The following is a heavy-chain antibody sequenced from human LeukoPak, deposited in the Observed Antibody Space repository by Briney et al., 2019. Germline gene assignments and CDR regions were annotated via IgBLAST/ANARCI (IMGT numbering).Heavy chain of an antibody. J-gene: IGHJ4*02. V-gene: IGHV3-33*06. CDR1: GFTFSSYG. D-gene: IGHD6-19*01. CDR3: AKEGDSSAWYELEY. CDR2: IWYDGSNK. Sequence: GGSLRLSCAASGFTFSSYGMHWVRQAPGKGLEWVAVIWYDGSNKYYADSVKGRFTISRDNSKNTLYLQMNSLRADDTAVYYCAKEGDSSAWYELEYWGQGILVTVSS.